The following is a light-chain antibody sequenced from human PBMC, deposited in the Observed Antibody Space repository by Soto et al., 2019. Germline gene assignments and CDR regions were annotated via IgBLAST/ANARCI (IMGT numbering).Light chain of an antibody. CDR1: SSNIGAGYD. J-gene: IGLJ2*01. CDR2: GNS. V-gene: IGLV1-40*01. Sequence: QSVLTQPPSVSGAPGQRVTISCTGSSSNIGAGYDVHWYQQLPGTAPKLLIYGNSNRPSGVPDRFSGSKSGTSASLAITGRQAEDEADYYCQSYDSSRSGPVVFGGGTKLTVL. CDR3: QSYDSSRSGPVV.